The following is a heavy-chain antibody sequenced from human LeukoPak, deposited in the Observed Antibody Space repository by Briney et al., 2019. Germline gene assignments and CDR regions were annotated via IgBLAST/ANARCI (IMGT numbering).Heavy chain of an antibody. CDR2: IKQDGSER. Sequence: GGSLRLSCAASGFIFSNRWMSWVRQAPGKGLEWVANIKQDGSERYYVDSVEGRFTISRDNAKNSLYLEMNSLRVEDTALYYCATSSASSGNDWGQGTLVTVSS. V-gene: IGHV3-7*01. J-gene: IGHJ4*02. CDR1: GFIFSNRW. D-gene: IGHD3-22*01. CDR3: ATSSASSGND.